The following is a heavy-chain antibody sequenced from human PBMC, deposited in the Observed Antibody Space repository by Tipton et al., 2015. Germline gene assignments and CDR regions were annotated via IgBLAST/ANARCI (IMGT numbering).Heavy chain of an antibody. J-gene: IGHJ4*02. V-gene: IGHV4-61*01. D-gene: IGHD4-23*01. CDR1: GGSVSRGNYY. Sequence: TLSLTCTVSGGSVSRGNYYWSWIRQPPGKELQWIGYIQYSGGTNYNPSLESRVSMSVDTSKTQFSLEMRSVTATDTAVYYCARARGRHGGLFDSWGQGTLVTVSS. CDR3: ARARGRHGGLFDS. CDR2: IQYSGGT.